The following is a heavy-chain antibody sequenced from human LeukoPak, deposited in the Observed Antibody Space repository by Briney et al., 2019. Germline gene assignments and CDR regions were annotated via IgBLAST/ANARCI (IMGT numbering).Heavy chain of an antibody. CDR3: AELGITMIGGA. CDR1: GFIFNTYW. V-gene: IGHV3-7*01. J-gene: IGHJ6*04. Sequence: GGYLRLSCAASGFIFNTYWMSWVRRTPGKGLEWVATINEDGSQKHYVDSVKGRFTISRDNAKSSLYLQMNSLRAEDTAVYYCAELGITMIGGAWGKGTTVTISS. CDR2: INEDGSQK. D-gene: IGHD3-10*02.